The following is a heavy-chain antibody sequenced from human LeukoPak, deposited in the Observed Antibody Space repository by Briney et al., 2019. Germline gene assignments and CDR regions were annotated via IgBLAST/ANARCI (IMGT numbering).Heavy chain of an antibody. CDR3: AKDCCSSGWYYYYYMDV. V-gene: IGHV3-30*02. D-gene: IGHD6-19*01. Sequence: GGSLRLSCAASGFTFSSYGMHWVRQAPGKGLEWVSFIRYDGSNKYYSDSVKGRFTISRDNSKNTLYLQMNSLRAEDTAVYYCAKDCCSSGWYYYYYMDVWGKGTTVTVSS. CDR1: GFTFSSYG. J-gene: IGHJ6*03. CDR2: IRYDGSNK.